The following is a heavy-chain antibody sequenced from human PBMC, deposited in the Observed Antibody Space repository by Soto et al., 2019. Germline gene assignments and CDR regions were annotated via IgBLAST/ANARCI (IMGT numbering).Heavy chain of an antibody. CDR3: ARWSYLDY. D-gene: IGHD3-3*01. V-gene: IGHV3-23*01. J-gene: IGHJ4*02. Sequence: DVQLWESGGGLVQPGGSLRLSCAASGFSFGSYALSWVRQAPGKGLEWVSTISGSDGKTFYADSVKCRFSISRDTSQSTLYLQMNSLRADDTAMYYCARWSYLDYWGQGTRVTVSS. CDR1: GFSFGSYA. CDR2: ISGSDGKT.